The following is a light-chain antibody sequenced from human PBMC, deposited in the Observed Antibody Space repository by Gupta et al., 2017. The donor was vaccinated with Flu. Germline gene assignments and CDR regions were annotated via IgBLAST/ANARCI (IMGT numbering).Light chain of an antibody. CDR3: SSYEGGNGYV. Sequence: QSALTRPPSSSGSPGQSATISCTGTNSDVGIYNYVSWYQQHPGKAPKLIIFEVSLRPSGVPDRFSGSKSGNTASLTVSGLQAEDEADYYCSSYEGGNGYVFGTGTKLTV. CDR1: NSDVGIYNY. CDR2: EVS. V-gene: IGLV2-8*01. J-gene: IGLJ1*01.